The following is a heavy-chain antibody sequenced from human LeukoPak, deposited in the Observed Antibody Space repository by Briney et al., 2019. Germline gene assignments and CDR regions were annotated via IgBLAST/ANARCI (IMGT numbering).Heavy chain of an antibody. CDR2: INPNSGGT. Sequence: GASVTVSCKASGYAFTGYYMHWVRQAPGQGLDGMGWINPNSGGTNYAQKFQGRVTMTRDTSISTAYMELSRLRSDDTAVYYCAILSSGYSSGWIDYWGQGTLVTVSS. J-gene: IGHJ4*02. V-gene: IGHV1-2*02. CDR1: GYAFTGYY. D-gene: IGHD6-19*01. CDR3: AILSSGYSSGWIDY.